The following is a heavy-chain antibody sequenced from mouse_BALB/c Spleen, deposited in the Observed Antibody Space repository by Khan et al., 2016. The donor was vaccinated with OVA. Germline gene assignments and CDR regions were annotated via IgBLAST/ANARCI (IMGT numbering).Heavy chain of an antibody. D-gene: IGHD1-1*01. Sequence: QVQLKQSGAELAKPGASVKVSCKASGYTFSTYWMHWAKQRPGQGLEWIGYFNPSTDYADFNQNLKDKATLTADKSSSTAFMQRSSLTSEDSAVYYCTRLGSYYGSTFVFWGQGTTLTVSS. CDR2: FNPSTDYA. J-gene: IGHJ2*01. CDR1: GYTFSTYW. CDR3: TRLGSYYGSTFVF. V-gene: IGHV1-7*01.